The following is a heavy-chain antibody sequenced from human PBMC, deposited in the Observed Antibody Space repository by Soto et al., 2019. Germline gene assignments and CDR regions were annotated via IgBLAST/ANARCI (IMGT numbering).Heavy chain of an antibody. CDR1: GFTFSDYY. Sequence: GRSLRLSCAASGFTFSDYYMSWIRQAPGKGLEWVSYISSSSSYTNYAASVKGRFTISRDNAKNSLYLQMNSLRAEDTAVYYCARGPFGELERRMLFDPWGQGTLVTVSS. CDR2: ISSSSSYT. J-gene: IGHJ5*02. V-gene: IGHV3-11*06. D-gene: IGHD1-1*01. CDR3: ARGPFGELERRMLFDP.